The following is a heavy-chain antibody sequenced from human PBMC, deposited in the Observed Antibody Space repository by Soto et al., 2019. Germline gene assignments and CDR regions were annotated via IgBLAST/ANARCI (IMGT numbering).Heavy chain of an antibody. CDR1: GFTLDNYT. CDR2: ISWDGGST. CDR3: AKGMDDPYYYGMDV. J-gene: IGHJ6*02. Sequence: GGSLRLSRASSGFTLDNYTMPWVRQAPGKGLEWVSLISWDGGSTYYADSVKGRFTISRDNSKNSLYLQMNSLRTEDTALYYCAKGMDDPYYYGMDVWGQGTTVTVSS. V-gene: IGHV3-43*01. D-gene: IGHD3-3*01.